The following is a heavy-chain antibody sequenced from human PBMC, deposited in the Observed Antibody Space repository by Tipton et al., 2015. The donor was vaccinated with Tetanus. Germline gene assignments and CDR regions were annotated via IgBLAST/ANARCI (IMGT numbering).Heavy chain of an antibody. CDR2: ISNSGST. CDR1: GASISSDGAY. V-gene: IGHV4-31*03. Sequence: TLSLTCTVSGASISSDGAYWSWIRQHPGEGLEWIGYISNSGSTYYNPSLKSRVTISVDTSQKQISLKVNSVTAADTAVYYCARDRGVRGGYYYYHGMDVWGQGTTVTVSS. J-gene: IGHJ6*02. CDR3: ARDRGVRGGYYYYHGMDV. D-gene: IGHD3-10*01.